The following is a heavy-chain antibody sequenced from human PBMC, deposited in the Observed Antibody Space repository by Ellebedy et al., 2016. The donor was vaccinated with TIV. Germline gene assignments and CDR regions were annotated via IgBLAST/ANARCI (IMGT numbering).Heavy chain of an antibody. CDR2: INSDGSNT. Sequence: GESPKISCAASGFNFGRKWMHWVRQVPGKGLEWVSRINSDGSNTVYADSVKGRFIISRDNAKSTLYLQVNNLRAEDTAVYYCARTRYCSAGDCYALGYWGQGTLVTVSS. D-gene: IGHD2-15*01. CDR3: ARTRYCSAGDCYALGY. J-gene: IGHJ4*02. CDR1: GFNFGRKW. V-gene: IGHV3-74*01.